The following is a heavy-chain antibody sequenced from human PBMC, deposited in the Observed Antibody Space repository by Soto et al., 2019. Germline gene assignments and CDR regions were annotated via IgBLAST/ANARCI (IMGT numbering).Heavy chain of an antibody. CDR3: ARIGPYCGGDCYPDFDF. CDR2: VSGSGGGT. J-gene: IGHJ4*02. D-gene: IGHD2-21*02. V-gene: IGHV3-23*01. Sequence: RRLSCAASGFTFNTYGMTWVRQAPGKGLEWVSTVSGSGGGTYYADSVKGRFTISRVNSKNTMYLQMSNLRAEDTAVYFCARIGPYCGGDCYPDFDFWGLGTPVTVSS. CDR1: GFTFNTYG.